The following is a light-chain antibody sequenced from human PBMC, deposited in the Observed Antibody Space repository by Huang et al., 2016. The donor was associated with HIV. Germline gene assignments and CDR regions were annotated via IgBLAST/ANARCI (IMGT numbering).Light chain of an antibody. CDR1: QDVSSN. CDR2: GAS. J-gene: IGKJ2*01. Sequence: ERVMTQSPDILSVSPGETATLSCRASQDVSSNLAWYRQKPGQAPSLLIYGASTRVSGIPARFNGSGSGIAFTLTISGVQSEDFAVYYCQQYNNWPRTFGQGTKLEIK. CDR3: QQYNNWPRT. V-gene: IGKV3-15*01.